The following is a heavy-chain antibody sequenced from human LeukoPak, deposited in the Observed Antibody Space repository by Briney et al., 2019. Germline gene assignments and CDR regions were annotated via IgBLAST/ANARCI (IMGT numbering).Heavy chain of an antibody. J-gene: IGHJ6*03. Sequence: GASVKVSCKASGGTFSSYAISWVRQAPGQGLEWMGGIIPIFGTANYAQKFQGRVTITADESTSTAYMELSSLRSEDTAVYYCARAAAGSHYYYYYMDVWGKGTTVTISS. CDR2: IIPIFGTA. V-gene: IGHV1-69*13. D-gene: IGHD6-13*01. CDR1: GGTFSSYA. CDR3: ARAAAGSHYYYYYMDV.